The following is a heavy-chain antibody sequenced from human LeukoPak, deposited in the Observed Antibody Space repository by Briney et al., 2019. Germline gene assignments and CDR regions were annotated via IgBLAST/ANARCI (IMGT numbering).Heavy chain of an antibody. V-gene: IGHV3-64*01. J-gene: IGHJ4*02. D-gene: IGHD2-2*01. CDR1: GFTFSSHA. Sequence: GGSLRLSCAASGFTFSSHAMHWVRQAPGKGLEYVSAISSDGGVTYYANSVKGRFAISRDNSKNTVHLQMGSLRGEDMAVYYCARDPHCGSTSCLSYFDYWGQGTLVTVSS. CDR3: ARDPHCGSTSCLSYFDY. CDR2: ISSDGGVT.